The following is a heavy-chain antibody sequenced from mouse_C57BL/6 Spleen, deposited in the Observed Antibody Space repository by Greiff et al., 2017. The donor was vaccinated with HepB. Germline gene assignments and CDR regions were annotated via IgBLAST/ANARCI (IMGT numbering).Heavy chain of an antibody. D-gene: IGHD1-1*01. J-gene: IGHJ1*03. CDR1: GFTFSSYA. CDR2: ISDGGSYT. CDR3: AREGDYYGSRGYFDV. V-gene: IGHV5-4*01. Sequence: EVQWVESGGGLVKPGGSLKLSCAASGFTFSSYAMSWVRQTPEKRLEWVATISDGGSYTYYPDNVKGRFTISRDNAKNNLYLQMSHLKSEDTAMYYCAREGDYYGSRGYFDVWGTGTTVTVSS.